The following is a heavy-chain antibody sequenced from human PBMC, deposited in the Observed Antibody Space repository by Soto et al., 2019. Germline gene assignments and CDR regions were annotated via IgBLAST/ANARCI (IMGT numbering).Heavy chain of an antibody. J-gene: IGHJ6*03. V-gene: IGHV1-18*01. D-gene: IGHD3-10*01. CDR2: ISAHNGNS. Sequence: QVQLVQSGDEMRKPGASVKVSCQASGYTFSNYGITWVRQAPGQGLEWMGWISAHNGNSKYAQSLQGRLTLTTDTSTSTDYMKLRSLRSDDTAVYYCARDWYFYGSGSPNHMDVWGKGTTVSVSS. CDR3: ARDWYFYGSGSPNHMDV. CDR1: GYTFSNYG.